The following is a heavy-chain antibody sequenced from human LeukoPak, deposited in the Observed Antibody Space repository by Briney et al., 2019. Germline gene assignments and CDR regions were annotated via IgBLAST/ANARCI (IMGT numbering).Heavy chain of an antibody. CDR1: GFTFSSYW. V-gene: IGHV3-7*01. CDR2: IKQDGSEK. D-gene: IGHD3-10*01. Sequence: GGSLRLSCSASGFTFSSYWMSWVRQAPGKGLEWVANIKQDGSEKYYVDSVKGRFTISRDNAKNSLSLQMNSLRAEDTAMNYCARMDIGLVRDWGQGTLVTVSS. CDR3: ARMDIGLVRD. J-gene: IGHJ4*02.